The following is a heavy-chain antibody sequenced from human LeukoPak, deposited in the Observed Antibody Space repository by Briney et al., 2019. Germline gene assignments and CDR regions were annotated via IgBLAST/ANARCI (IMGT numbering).Heavy chain of an antibody. V-gene: IGHV5-51*01. D-gene: IGHD3-22*01. J-gene: IGHJ3*02. Sequence: GESLKISCKGSGYRFSNYWIAWVRQMPGKGLEWMGLIYPGDSDTKYSPSFQGQVTISADKSISTAYLQWGSLRASDTAMYYCARQPNYFDTRGYLSHAFDIWGQGTMVTVS. CDR3: ARQPNYFDTRGYLSHAFDI. CDR1: GYRFSNYW. CDR2: IYPGDSDT.